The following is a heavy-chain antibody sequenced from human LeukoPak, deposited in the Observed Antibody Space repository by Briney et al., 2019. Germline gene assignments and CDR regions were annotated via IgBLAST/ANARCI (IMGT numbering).Heavy chain of an antibody. CDR1: GFTFSSYA. CDR3: ANLFPMTLA. V-gene: IGHV3-23*01. J-gene: IGHJ5*02. Sequence: GGSLRLSCAGSGFTFSSYAMSWVRQAPGKGLEWVSSISTGGSSTYYTGSVKGRFTISRDNSKNTLYLQINSVRAEDTAVYYCANLFPMTLAWGQGTLVIVSS. D-gene: IGHD3-22*01. CDR2: ISTGGSST.